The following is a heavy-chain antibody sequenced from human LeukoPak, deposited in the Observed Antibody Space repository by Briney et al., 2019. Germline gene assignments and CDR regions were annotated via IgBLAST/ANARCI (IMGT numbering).Heavy chain of an antibody. D-gene: IGHD6-13*01. V-gene: IGHV4-61*02. J-gene: IGHJ4*02. CDR3: ARSSIAAADN. Sequence: PSQTLSLTCTLSGGSISSGSYYWSWIRQPAGKGLEWIGRIYTSGSTNYNPSLKSRVTISVDTSKNQFSLKLSSVTAADTAVYYCARSSIAAADNWGQGTLVTVSS. CDR1: GGSISSGSYY. CDR2: IYTSGST.